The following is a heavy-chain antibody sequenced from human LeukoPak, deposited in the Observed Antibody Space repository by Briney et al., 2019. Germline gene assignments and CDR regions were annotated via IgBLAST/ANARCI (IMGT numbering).Heavy chain of an antibody. D-gene: IGHD2-2*02. J-gene: IGHJ4*02. CDR3: ATADEIPRRGCAFDY. V-gene: IGHV1-8*01. CDR2: MNPNSGNT. CDR1: GYTFTSYD. Sequence: ASVKVSCKASGYTFTSYDINWVRQATGQGLEWMGWMNPNSGNTGYAQKFQGRVTMTEDTSTDTAYMELSSLRSEDTAVYYCATADEIPRRGCAFDYWGQGTLVTVSS.